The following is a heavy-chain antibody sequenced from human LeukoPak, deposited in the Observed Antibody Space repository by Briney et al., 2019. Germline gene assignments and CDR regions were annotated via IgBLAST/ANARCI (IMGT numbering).Heavy chain of an antibody. J-gene: IGHJ4*02. CDR1: GYTFTSYY. CDR3: ARDSLGYYGSGSYYNAQNYFDY. V-gene: IGHV1-46*01. CDR2: INPSGGST. Sequence: ASVKVSCKASGYTFTSYYMHWVRQAPGQGLEWMGIINPSGGSTSYAQKFQGRVTMTRDTSISTAYMELSRLRSDDTAVYYCARDSLGYYGSGSYYNAQNYFDYWGQGTLVTVSS. D-gene: IGHD3-10*01.